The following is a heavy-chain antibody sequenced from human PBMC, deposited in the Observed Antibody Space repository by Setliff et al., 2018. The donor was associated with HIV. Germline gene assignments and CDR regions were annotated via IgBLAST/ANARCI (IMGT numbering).Heavy chain of an antibody. CDR1: GNIFTTYG. CDR2: ISASNDNT. Sequence: AASVKVSCKASGNIFTTYGISWVRQAPGQGLEWMGWISASNDNTNYAQKFQGRVTMTTDTSTNTAYMELRSLRSDDTAVYYCAKDQDGLQFLEWLQPTFDIWGQGTMGTV. V-gene: IGHV1-18*01. J-gene: IGHJ3*02. CDR3: AKDQDGLQFLEWLQPTFDI. D-gene: IGHD3-3*01.